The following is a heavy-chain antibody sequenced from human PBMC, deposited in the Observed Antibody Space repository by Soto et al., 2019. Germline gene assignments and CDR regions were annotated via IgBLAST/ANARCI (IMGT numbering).Heavy chain of an antibody. CDR1: GNSFTINW. V-gene: IGHV5-51*01. J-gene: IGHJ4*02. D-gene: IGHD6-19*01. CDR2: IYDVDSYT. Sequence: PGDSLTTSCKAHGNSFTINWIVWVLQKPGKGLEWMGIIYDVDSYTKYSPSFQGQVTISADKSISTAYLQWSSLEASDTAMYYCATLDRSNSWSGFDYWGQGTMVTVSS. CDR3: ATLDRSNSWSGFDY.